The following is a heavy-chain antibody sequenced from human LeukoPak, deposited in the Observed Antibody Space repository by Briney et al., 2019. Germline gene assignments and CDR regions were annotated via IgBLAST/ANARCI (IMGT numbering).Heavy chain of an antibody. D-gene: IGHD4-17*01. CDR3: ARLRDYGDYLWYFDL. J-gene: IGHJ2*01. CDR1: GGSISSYY. Sequence: SETLSLTCTVSGGSISSYYWSWIRQPPGKGLEWIGYIYYSGSTNYNPSLKSRVTISVDTSKNQFSLKLSSVTAADTAVYYCARLRDYGDYLWYFDLWGRGTLVTVSS. CDR2: IYYSGST. V-gene: IGHV4-59*08.